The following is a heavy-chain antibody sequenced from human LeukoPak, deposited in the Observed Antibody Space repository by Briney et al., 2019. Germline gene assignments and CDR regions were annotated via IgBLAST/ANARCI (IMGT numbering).Heavy chain of an antibody. CDR2: INPSGGST. CDR1: GYTFTDYY. Sequence: GASVKVSCKASGYTFTDYYIHWVRQAPGQGLEWMGIINPSGGSTVYAQKFQGRVTMTTDMSTSIVYMNLSSLKSEDTAVYYCARGRVTSYYDNSGFYPRDYWGQGTLVTVSS. D-gene: IGHD3-22*01. CDR3: ARGRVTSYYDNSGFYPRDY. J-gene: IGHJ4*02. V-gene: IGHV1-46*01.